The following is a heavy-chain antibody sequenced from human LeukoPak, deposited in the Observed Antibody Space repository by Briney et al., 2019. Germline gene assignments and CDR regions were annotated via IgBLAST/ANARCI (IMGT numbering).Heavy chain of an antibody. V-gene: IGHV3-48*03. CDR3: ARDLGTSAITGY. Sequence: GGSLRLSCAASGLTFGNYEMNWVRQAPGKGLEWVSYISSSGRTTHYADSVKGRVTISRDNAKNSLYLQLNSLRVEDTAVYYCARDLGTSAITGYWGQGTLVTVSS. CDR1: GLTFGNYE. CDR2: ISSSGRTT. J-gene: IGHJ4*02. D-gene: IGHD7-27*01.